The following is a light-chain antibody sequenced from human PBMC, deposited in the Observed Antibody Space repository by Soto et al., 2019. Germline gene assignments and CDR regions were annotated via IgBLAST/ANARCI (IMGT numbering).Light chain of an antibody. CDR3: QQFNDYPTT. Sequence: DIELTQSPSFLSASVGDRVTITCRASQGISSYLAWYQQKPGKAPKLLMYAASTLHRGVPSRFSGSGSGTEFTLAISSLQPEDFATYYCQQFNDYPTTFGQGTRLEIK. CDR1: QGISSY. CDR2: AAS. J-gene: IGKJ5*01. V-gene: IGKV1-9*01.